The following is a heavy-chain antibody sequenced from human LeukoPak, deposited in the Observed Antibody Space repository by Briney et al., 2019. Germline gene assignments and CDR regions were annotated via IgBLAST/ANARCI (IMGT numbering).Heavy chain of an antibody. J-gene: IGHJ3*02. Sequence: GASVKVSCKASGYTFTNYGINWVRQAPGQGLEWMGGIIPIFGTANYAQKFQGRVTITADKSTSTAYMELSSLRSEDTAVYYCARDLPTYCGGDCYSSDDFDIWGQGTMVTVSS. CDR2: IIPIFGTA. CDR1: GYTFTNYG. D-gene: IGHD2-21*02. CDR3: ARDLPTYCGGDCYSSDDFDI. V-gene: IGHV1-69*06.